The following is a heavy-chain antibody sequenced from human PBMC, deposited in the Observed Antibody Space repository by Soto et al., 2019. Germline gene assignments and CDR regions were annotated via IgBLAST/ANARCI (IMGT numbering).Heavy chain of an antibody. J-gene: IGHJ4*02. D-gene: IGHD4-4*01. CDR1: GGSFSGYY. CDR3: ARRTTVIQFDY. V-gene: IGHV4-34*01. CDR2: INHSGGT. Sequence: LSLTCAVYGGSFSGYYWSWIRQPPGKGLEWIGEINHSGGTNYNPSLKSRVTISVDTSKNQFSLKLSSVTAADTAVYYCARRTTVIQFDYWGQGTLVTVSS.